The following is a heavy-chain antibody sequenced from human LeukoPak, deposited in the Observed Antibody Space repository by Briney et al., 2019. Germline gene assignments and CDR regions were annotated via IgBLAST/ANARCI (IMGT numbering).Heavy chain of an antibody. J-gene: IGHJ6*02. CDR3: ARGGVVAGTNYYYYGMDV. V-gene: IGHV3-48*03. D-gene: IGHD1-14*01. CDR2: ISSSGSTI. Sequence: GGSLRLSCAASGFTFSSYEMNWVRQAPGKGLEWVSYISSSGSTIYYADSVKGRFTISRDNAKNSLYLQMNSLRAEDTVVYYCARGGVVAGTNYYYYGMDVWGQGTTVTVSS. CDR1: GFTFSSYE.